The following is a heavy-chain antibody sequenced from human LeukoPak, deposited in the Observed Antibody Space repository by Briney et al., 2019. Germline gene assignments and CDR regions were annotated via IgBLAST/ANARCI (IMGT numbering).Heavy chain of an antibody. CDR2: IYYSGST. J-gene: IGHJ5*02. V-gene: IGHV4-59*01. D-gene: IGHD3-10*01. CDR3: ARDMGRGREET. CDR1: GGSISSYY. Sequence: SETLSLTCTVSGGSISSYYWSWIRQPPWKGLEWIGYIYYSGSTNYNPSLKSRVTISVDTSKNQFSLKLSSVTAADTAVYYCARDMGRGREETWGQGTLVTVSS.